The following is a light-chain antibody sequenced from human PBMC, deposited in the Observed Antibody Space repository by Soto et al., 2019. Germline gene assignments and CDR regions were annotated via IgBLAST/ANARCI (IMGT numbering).Light chain of an antibody. CDR2: DVY. V-gene: IGKV3-11*01. CDR1: QSVGNS. Sequence: EILLTQSQAALSLSPGERATLSCRASQSVGNSLAWYQQKPVQAPRLRIYDVYSKPLGIPAGFTGSGSGTDFTRTISGLQPEEFAVDDWPQRAGWPLSFGGGNKVEVK. CDR3: PQRAGWPLS. J-gene: IGKJ4*01.